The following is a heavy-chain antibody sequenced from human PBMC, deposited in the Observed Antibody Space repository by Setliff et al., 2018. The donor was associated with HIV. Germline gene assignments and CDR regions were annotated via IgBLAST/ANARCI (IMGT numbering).Heavy chain of an antibody. CDR1: GFTFSNAW. D-gene: IGHD5-12*01. CDR3: AKGYSGYDCTLDY. Sequence: SLRLSCAASGFTFSNAWMNWVRQAPGKGLEWVGRIKSKTDGGTTDYAAPVKGRFTISRDDSKNTLYLQMNSLRAEDTAVYYCAKGYSGYDCTLDYWGQGTPVTVSS. J-gene: IGHJ4*02. V-gene: IGHV3-15*07. CDR2: IKSKTDGGTT.